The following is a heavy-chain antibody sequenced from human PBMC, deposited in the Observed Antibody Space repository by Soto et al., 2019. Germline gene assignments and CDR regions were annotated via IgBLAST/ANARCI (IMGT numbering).Heavy chain of an antibody. CDR3: ARGGSKEVVVCSGGSCRASYYYYGMDV. J-gene: IGHJ6*02. CDR2: IYYSGST. CDR1: GGSISSGDYY. D-gene: IGHD2-15*01. Sequence: SETLSLTCTVSGGSISSGDYYWSWIRQPPGKGLEWIGYIYYSGSTYYNPSLKSRVTISVDTSKTQFSLKLSSVTAADTAVYYCARGGSKEVVVCSGGSCRASYYYYGMDVWGQGTTVTVSS. V-gene: IGHV4-30-4*01.